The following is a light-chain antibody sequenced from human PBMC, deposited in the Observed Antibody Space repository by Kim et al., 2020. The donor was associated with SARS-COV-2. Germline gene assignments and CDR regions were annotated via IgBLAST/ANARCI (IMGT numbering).Light chain of an antibody. J-gene: IGLJ2*01. CDR1: SLRSFY. V-gene: IGLV3-19*01. CDR2: GKY. CDR3: SSRDNSGNHVL. Sequence: SSELTQDPAVSVALGQTVRITCQGDSLRSFYPSWYQQKPGQAPVVVIYGKYNRPSGIPDRFSGSSSGNTASLTITGSQAEDEADYYCSSRDNSGNHVLFGAGTQLTVL.